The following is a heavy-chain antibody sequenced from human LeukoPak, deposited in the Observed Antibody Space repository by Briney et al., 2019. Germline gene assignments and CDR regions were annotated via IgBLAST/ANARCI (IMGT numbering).Heavy chain of an antibody. CDR1: GYPFTSYG. V-gene: IGHV1-18*04. J-gene: IGHJ6*04. CDR2: ISAYNGNT. D-gene: IGHD3-10*01. Sequence: ASVKVSLKASGYPFTSYGISWVRQAPGQGLEWMGWISAYNGNTNYAQKLQGRVTMTTDTSTSTAYMELRSLRSDDTAVYYCARDNYGSGSPRMDVWGKGTTVTVSS. CDR3: ARDNYGSGSPRMDV.